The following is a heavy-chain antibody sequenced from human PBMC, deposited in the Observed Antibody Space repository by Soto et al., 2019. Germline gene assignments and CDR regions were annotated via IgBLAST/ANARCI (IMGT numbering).Heavy chain of an antibody. V-gene: IGHV3-23*01. J-gene: IGHJ5*02. CDR1: EFTFRNYA. D-gene: IGHD2-21*02. Sequence: ELQLLESVGGLVQPGGSLRLSCAASEFTFRNYAMTWVRQAPGKGLEWVSSIDGSGGGAYYSDSVKGRFTVSRDDSQKTLYLQMRSLRVDDTAVYYCAKDAVSANGEWDWFDPWGRGTLVTVSS. CDR3: AKDAVSANGEWDWFDP. CDR2: IDGSGGGA.